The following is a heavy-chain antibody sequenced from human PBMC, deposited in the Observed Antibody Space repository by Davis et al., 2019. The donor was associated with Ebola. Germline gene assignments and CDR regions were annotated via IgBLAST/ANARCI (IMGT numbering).Heavy chain of an antibody. CDR1: VITFSSYA. D-gene: IGHD3-3*01. V-gene: IGHV3-23*01. J-gene: IGHJ4*02. Sequence: GESLKISCTDSVITFSSYAMTWVRQAPGKGLEWVSAISGSGGSTYYADSVKGRFTISRDNSKNSVSRQMHSLRAEDAAVYYCAGGDFWSGQFDYWGQGTLLTVSS. CDR2: ISGSGGST. CDR3: AGGDFWSGQFDY.